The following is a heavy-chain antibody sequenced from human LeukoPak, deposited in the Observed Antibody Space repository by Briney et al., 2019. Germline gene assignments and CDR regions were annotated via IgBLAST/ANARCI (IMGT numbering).Heavy chain of an antibody. J-gene: IGHJ4*02. Sequence: GSLRLSCAASGFTFSDYYMNWIRQAPGKGLEWVGEINHSGSTNYNPSLKSRVTISVDTSKNQFSLKLSSVTAADTAVYYWARQGLLFDYWGQGTLVTVSS. CDR3: ARQGLLFDY. D-gene: IGHD2-21*01. CDR2: INHSGST. V-gene: IGHV4-34*01. CDR1: GFTFSDYY.